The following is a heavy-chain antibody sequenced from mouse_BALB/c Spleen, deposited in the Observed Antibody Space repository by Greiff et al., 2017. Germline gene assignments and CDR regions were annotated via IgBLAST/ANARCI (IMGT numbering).Heavy chain of an antibody. Sequence: LQQPGSELVRPGASVKLSCKASGYTFTSYWMHWVKQRHGQGLEWIGNIYPGSGSTNYDEKFKSKGTLTVDTSSSTAYMHLSSLTSEDSAVYYCTRHGYYLFDYWGQGTTLTVSS. CDR3: TRHGYYLFDY. CDR2: IYPGSGST. V-gene: IGHV1S22*01. D-gene: IGHD2-3*01. J-gene: IGHJ2*01. CDR1: GYTFTSYW.